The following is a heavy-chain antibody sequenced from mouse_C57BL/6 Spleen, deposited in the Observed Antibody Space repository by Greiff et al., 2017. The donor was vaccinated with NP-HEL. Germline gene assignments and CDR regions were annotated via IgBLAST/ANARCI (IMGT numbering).Heavy chain of an antibody. CDR3: ARAGLRLPFAY. J-gene: IGHJ3*01. V-gene: IGHV1-26*01. CDR1: GYTFTDYY. Sequence: VQLQQSGPELVKPGASVKISCKASGYTFTDYYMNWVKQSHGKSLEWIGDINPNNGGTSYNQKFKGKATLTVDKSSSTAYMELRSLTSEDSAVYYCARAGLRLPFAYWGQGTLVTVSA. D-gene: IGHD3-2*02. CDR2: INPNNGGT.